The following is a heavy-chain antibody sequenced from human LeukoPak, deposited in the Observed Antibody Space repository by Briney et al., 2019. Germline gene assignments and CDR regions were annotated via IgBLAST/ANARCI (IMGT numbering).Heavy chain of an antibody. CDR1: GGSISSSIYY. CDR2: IYYSGST. CDR3: ARHGSYGSSGYHDYYLDY. Sequence: SETLSLTCAVSGGSISSSIYYWGWIRQPPGKGLEWIGNIYYSGSTYDNPSLRGRVTISVDTSKNQFSLKVSSVTAADTAVYYCARHGSYGSSGYHDYYLDYWGQGTLVTVSS. D-gene: IGHD1-26*01. J-gene: IGHJ4*02. V-gene: IGHV4-39*01.